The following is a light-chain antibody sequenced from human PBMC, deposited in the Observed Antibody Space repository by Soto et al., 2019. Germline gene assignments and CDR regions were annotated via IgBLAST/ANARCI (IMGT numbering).Light chain of an antibody. CDR2: GAS. J-gene: IGKJ1*01. CDR3: QQYGSSPWT. V-gene: IGKV3-20*01. CDR1: QSVNIY. Sequence: EVVLTQSPATLSLSPGERATLSCRASQSVNIYLAWYQQKPGQAPRPLIYGASSRATGIPDRFSGSGSGTDFTLTISRLEPEDFAVYYCQQYGSSPWTFGQGTKVDIK.